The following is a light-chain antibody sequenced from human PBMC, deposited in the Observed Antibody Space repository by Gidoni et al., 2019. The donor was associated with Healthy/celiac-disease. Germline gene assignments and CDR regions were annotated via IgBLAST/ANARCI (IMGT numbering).Light chain of an antibody. CDR2: GAS. CDR3: QQYGSSLIT. CDR1: QSVSSSY. Sequence: VLTQSPGTLSLSPGERATLSCRASQSVSSSYLAWYQQKPGQAPRLLIYGASSRATGIPDRFSGSGSGTDFTLTISRLEPEDFAVYYCQQYGSSLITFGQXTRLEIK. V-gene: IGKV3-20*01. J-gene: IGKJ5*01.